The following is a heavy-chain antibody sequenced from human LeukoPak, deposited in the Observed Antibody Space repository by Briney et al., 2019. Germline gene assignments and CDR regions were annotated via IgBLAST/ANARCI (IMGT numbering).Heavy chain of an antibody. Sequence: GGSLRLSCAASGFTFSSYSMNWVRQAPGRGLEWVSYISSSGSNIYYADSVKGRFTISRDNSKNTLYLQMNSLRAEDTAVYYCAKDLAIFHKGYFDYWGQGTLVTVSS. CDR1: GFTFSSYS. CDR3: AKDLAIFHKGYFDY. D-gene: IGHD5-12*01. J-gene: IGHJ4*02. V-gene: IGHV3-23*01. CDR2: ISSSGSNI.